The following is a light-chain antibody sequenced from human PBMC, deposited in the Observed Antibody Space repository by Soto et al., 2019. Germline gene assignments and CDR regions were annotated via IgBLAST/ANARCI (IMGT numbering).Light chain of an antibody. J-gene: IGKJ5*01. CDR2: DAS. Sequence: ETVLTQSPATLSLSPGERATLSCRASQSVSSYLAWYQQKPGQAPRLLIYDASNRATGIPARFSGSGSGTYFTLSISSLEPEDFAVYYCQQRSNWPPVTFGQGTRLEIK. V-gene: IGKV3-11*01. CDR3: QQRSNWPPVT. CDR1: QSVSSY.